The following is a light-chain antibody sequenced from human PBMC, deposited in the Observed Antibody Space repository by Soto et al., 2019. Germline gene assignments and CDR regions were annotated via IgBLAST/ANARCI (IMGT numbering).Light chain of an antibody. Sequence: EIVLTQSPGTLSLSPGERATLSCRASQSVSSSYLAWYQQKPGQAPRLLIYGASGRATGIPDRFSGSGSGTDFTLTISRLEPEDFAVYYCQQYGSSPYTFGQGTTLEIK. J-gene: IGKJ2*01. CDR3: QQYGSSPYT. V-gene: IGKV3-20*01. CDR1: QSVSSSY. CDR2: GAS.